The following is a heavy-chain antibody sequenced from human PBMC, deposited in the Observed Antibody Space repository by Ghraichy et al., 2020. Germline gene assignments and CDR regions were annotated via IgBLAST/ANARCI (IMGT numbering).Heavy chain of an antibody. CDR1: GASIMTYF. D-gene: IGHD3-10*01. CDR3: ARMGGYKAPLWY. Sequence: SETLSLTCTVSGASIMTYFWSWIRQPPGKGLEWIGDIFYSGSTNYNPSLKSRVTISVDASNNQFSLNLSSVTAADTAVYYCARMGGYKAPLWYWGQGTLVAVSS. V-gene: IGHV4-59*01. J-gene: IGHJ4*02. CDR2: IFYSGST.